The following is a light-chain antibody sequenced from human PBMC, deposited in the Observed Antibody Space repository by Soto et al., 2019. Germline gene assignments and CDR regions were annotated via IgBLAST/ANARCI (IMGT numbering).Light chain of an antibody. CDR1: SSDVGGYNY. J-gene: IGLJ2*01. CDR3: SSYGGSNNLV. Sequence: QSMLTQPPSASGSPGQSVTISCTGTSSDVGGYNYVSWYQQHPGKAPKLMIYEVSKRPSGVPDRFSGSKSGNTASLTVSGLQAEDEADYYCSSYGGSNNLVFGGGTKLTVL. V-gene: IGLV2-8*01. CDR2: EVS.